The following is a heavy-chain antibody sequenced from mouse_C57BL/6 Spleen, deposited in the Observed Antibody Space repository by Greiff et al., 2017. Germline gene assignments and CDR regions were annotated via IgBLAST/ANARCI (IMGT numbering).Heavy chain of an antibody. CDR2: ISSGGSYT. V-gene: IGHV5-6*01. D-gene: IGHD1-1*01. J-gene: IGHJ2*01. CDR1: GFTFSSYG. Sequence: EVQLVESGGDLVKPGGSLKLSCAASGFTFSSYGMSWVRQTPDKRLEWVATISSGGSYTYSPDSVKGRFTISRDNAKNTRYLQMSILKSEDTAMYYCARLFGNSFDYWGQGTTLTVSS. CDR3: ARLFGNSFDY.